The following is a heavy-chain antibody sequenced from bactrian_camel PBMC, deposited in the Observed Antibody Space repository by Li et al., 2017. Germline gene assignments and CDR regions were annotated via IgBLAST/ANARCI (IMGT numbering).Heavy chain of an antibody. D-gene: IGHD6*01. CDR3: KTQPLVKAGCDY. J-gene: IGHJ4*01. V-gene: IGHV3S53*01. CDR1: TSGYTYSTDC. Sequence: HVQLVESGGGSVQAGGSLTLSCSASTSGYTYSTDCMGWFRQAPGKEREGVAGWDNHGKTSYAKSVEGRFTISKDKAADTVHLQMNSLKPEDTAVYSCKTQPLVKAGCDYSGQGTQVTVS. CDR2: WDNHGKT.